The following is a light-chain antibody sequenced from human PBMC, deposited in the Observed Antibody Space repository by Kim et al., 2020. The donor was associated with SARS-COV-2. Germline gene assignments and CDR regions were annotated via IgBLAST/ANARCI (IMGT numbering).Light chain of an antibody. CDR2: TND. CDR1: LFHIRSHP. CDR3: AAWDDSLNGLV. V-gene: IGLV1-44*01. J-gene: IGLJ2*01. Sequence: GQGVTISCSGNLFHIRSHPVNWYQHFPQTPPKLLIHTNDQRPSGVPDRFSGSKSGTSASLAISGLQSADEADYYCAAWDDSLNGLVFGGGTQLTVL.